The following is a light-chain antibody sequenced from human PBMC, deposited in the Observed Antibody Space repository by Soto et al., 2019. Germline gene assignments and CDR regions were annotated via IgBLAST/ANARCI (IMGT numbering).Light chain of an antibody. V-gene: IGKV3-15*01. CDR2: GES. CDR3: QQYNTWSPLA. Sequence: EIVMTQSPATLSVSPGERATLSCRASQSVSNNLAWYQQKPGQAPRLLICGESTRATGIPARFSGSGSGTEFPLTISSLQSEDFAVYDCQQYNTWSPLAFGGGTKVETK. CDR1: QSVSNN. J-gene: IGKJ4*01.